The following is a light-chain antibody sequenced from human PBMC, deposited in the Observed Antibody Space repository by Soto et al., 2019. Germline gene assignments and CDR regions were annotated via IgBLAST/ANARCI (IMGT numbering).Light chain of an antibody. J-gene: IGKJ2*01. CDR1: QGISSY. CDR2: AAS. CDR3: QQYYSYPTT. V-gene: IGKV1-8*01. Sequence: AIRMTQSPSSFSASTGDRVTITCRASQGISSYLAWYQQKPGKAPKLLIYAASTLQSWVPSRFSGSGSGTDFTLTISCLQSEDFATYYCQQYYSYPTTFGQGTQLEIK.